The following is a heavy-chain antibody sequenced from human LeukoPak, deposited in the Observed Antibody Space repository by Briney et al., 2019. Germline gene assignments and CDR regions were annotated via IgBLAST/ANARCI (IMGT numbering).Heavy chain of an antibody. CDR3: GGEPRLLDV. D-gene: IGHD2-15*01. Sequence: SSDTLSLTCTVSGGSITSSYWSWFRQPTWGELKSIGYIYYSGTTKSNPSLESRVTISVDTSKNQLSLKLSFVTAADTATYYCGGEPRLLDVWGKGITVTVSS. J-gene: IGHJ6*04. CDR2: IYYSGTT. CDR1: GGSITSSY. V-gene: IGHV4-59*01.